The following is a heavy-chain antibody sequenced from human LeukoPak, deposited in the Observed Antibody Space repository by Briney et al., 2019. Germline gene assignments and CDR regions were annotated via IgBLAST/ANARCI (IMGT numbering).Heavy chain of an antibody. Sequence: GGSLRLSCAASGFTFSSYAMSWVRQAPGKGLEWASAISGSGGSTYYADSVKGRFTISRDNSKNTLYLQMNSLRAEDAAVYYCAKYLIQNYDFWSGYLDYWGQGTLVTVSS. CDR2: ISGSGGST. J-gene: IGHJ4*02. CDR3: AKYLIQNYDFWSGYLDY. D-gene: IGHD3-3*01. V-gene: IGHV3-23*01. CDR1: GFTFSSYA.